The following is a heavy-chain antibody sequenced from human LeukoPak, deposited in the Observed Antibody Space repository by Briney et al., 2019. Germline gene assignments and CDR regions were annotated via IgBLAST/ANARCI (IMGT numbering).Heavy chain of an antibody. J-gene: IGHJ4*02. D-gene: IGHD3-22*01. Sequence: ASVKVSCKTSGYTFTKYAMHWVRQAPGQGLEWMGWISAYNGNTNYAQKLQGRVTMTTDTSTSTAYMELRSLRSDDTAVYYCARVFHDSSGYYPYYFDYWGQGTLVTVSS. V-gene: IGHV1-18*01. CDR1: GYTFTKYA. CDR3: ARVFHDSSGYYPYYFDY. CDR2: ISAYNGNT.